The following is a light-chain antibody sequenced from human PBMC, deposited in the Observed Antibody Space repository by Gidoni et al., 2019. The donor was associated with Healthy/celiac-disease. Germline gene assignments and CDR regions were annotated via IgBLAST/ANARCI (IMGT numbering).Light chain of an antibody. V-gene: IGLV2-11*01. CDR1: SSDVGGYNY. Sequence: QSALTQPRSVSGSPGQSVTISCTGTSSDVGGYNYVSWYQQHPGNAPKLMIYDGSKRPSGVPDRFSGSKSGNTASLTISGLQAEDEADYYCCSYAGSYTVVFGGGTKLTVL. CDR2: DGS. J-gene: IGLJ2*01. CDR3: CSYAGSYTVV.